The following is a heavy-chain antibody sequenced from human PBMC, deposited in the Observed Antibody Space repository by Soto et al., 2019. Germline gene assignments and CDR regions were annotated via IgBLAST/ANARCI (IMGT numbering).Heavy chain of an antibody. CDR2: IYYSGST. CDR1: GDSVTTGSYY. Sequence: QVQLQESGPGLVKPSETLSLTCTVSGDSVTTGSYYWSWIRQPPGKTLEWIGYIYYSGSTNYNPSLKSRATIYTDTSGMHFSLNLTSVTADDTAVYFCAKREYAFDSWGQGTLVTVSS. V-gene: IGHV4-61*01. CDR3: AKREYAFDS. D-gene: IGHD2-2*01. J-gene: IGHJ4*02.